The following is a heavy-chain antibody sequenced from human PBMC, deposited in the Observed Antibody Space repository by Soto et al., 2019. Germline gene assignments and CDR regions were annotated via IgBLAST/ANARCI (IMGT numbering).Heavy chain of an antibody. Sequence: GASVKVSCKASGYTFTSNTIHWARQATGQRLEWMGWINAGNGNTKYSQKFQGRVAFTRDTSASTAYMELSSLRSEDTAVYYCARQYNWNHDNWFDPWGQGTLVTVS. V-gene: IGHV1-3*01. CDR1: GYTFTSNT. D-gene: IGHD1-20*01. CDR2: INAGNGNT. J-gene: IGHJ5*02. CDR3: ARQYNWNHDNWFDP.